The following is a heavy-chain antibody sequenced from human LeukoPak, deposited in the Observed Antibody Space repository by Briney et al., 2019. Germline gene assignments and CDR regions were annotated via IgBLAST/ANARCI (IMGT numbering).Heavy chain of an antibody. CDR2: IYHSGST. J-gene: IGHJ4*02. CDR1: GGSISSGGYY. D-gene: IGHD3-22*01. CDR3: ARDDSSGPTFDY. Sequence: SETLSLTCTVSGGSISSGGYYWSWIRQPPGKGLEWIGYIYHSGSTYYNPSLKSRVTISVDRSKNQFSLQLNSVTPEDTAVYYCARDDSSGPTFDYWGQGTLVTVSS. V-gene: IGHV4-30-2*01.